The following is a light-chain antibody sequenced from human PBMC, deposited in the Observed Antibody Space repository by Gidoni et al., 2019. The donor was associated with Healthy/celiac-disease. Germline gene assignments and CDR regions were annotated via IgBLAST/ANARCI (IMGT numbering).Light chain of an antibody. CDR2: GAS. CDR1: QSVSSSY. Sequence: GERATLSCRASQSVSSSYLAWYQQKPGQAPRLLIYGASSRATGIPDRFSGSGSGTDFTLTISRLEPEDFAVYYCQQYGSSRFTFGPGTKVDIK. V-gene: IGKV3-20*01. CDR3: QQYGSSRFT. J-gene: IGKJ3*01.